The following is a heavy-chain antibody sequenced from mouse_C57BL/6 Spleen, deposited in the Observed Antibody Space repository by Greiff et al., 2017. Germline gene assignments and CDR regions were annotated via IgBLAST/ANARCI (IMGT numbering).Heavy chain of an antibody. Sequence: LMKPGASVKLSCKASGYTFTEYTIHWVKQRSGQGLEWIGWFYPGSGSIKYNEKFKDKATLTADKSSSTVYMELSRLTSEDSAVYFCARQTRSTMVTTPYFDYWGQGTTLTVSS. CDR3: ARQTRSTMVTTPYFDY. V-gene: IGHV1-62-2*01. CDR2: FYPGSGSI. D-gene: IGHD2-2*01. J-gene: IGHJ2*01. CDR1: GYTFTEYT.